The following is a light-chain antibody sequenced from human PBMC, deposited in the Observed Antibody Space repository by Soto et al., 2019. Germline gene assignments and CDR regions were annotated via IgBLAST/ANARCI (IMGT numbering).Light chain of an antibody. J-gene: IGLJ3*02. CDR2: EVS. CDR1: STDVGGYTY. V-gene: IGLV2-14*03. Sequence: QSALTQPASVSGSPGQSITISCTGSSTDVGGYTYVSWYQQFPGKPSKLMIYEVSNRPSGVSNRFSGSKSGNTASLTISGLQAEDEADYYCSSYTSGSTLVFGGGTKVTVL. CDR3: SSYTSGSTLV.